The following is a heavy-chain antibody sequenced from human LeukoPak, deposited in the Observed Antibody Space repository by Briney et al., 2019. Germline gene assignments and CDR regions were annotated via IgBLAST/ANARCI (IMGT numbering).Heavy chain of an antibody. V-gene: IGHV3-23*01. CDR1: GFTFSSYA. CDR2: ISDSGGRT. J-gene: IGHJ4*02. CDR3: AKDLYGDYGLDY. D-gene: IGHD4-17*01. Sequence: GGSLRLSCAASGFTFSSYAMNWVRQAPGKGLEWVSSISDSGGRTYYADSVRGRFTISRDNSKNTLYLQMNSLRAGDTAVYYCAKDLYGDYGLDYWGQGTLVAVSS.